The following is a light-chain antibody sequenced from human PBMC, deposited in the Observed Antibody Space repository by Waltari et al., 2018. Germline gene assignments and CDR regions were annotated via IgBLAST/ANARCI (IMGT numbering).Light chain of an antibody. CDR2: DAS. V-gene: IGKV3-11*01. CDR1: QSVVTY. J-gene: IGKJ2*01. CDR3: QQPRNWPPDT. Sequence: RNSQSVVTYLALYHDTPSQAPKLLSYDASNCATGIPPRISGSGAGTDVTLTISSLEPEDFAIYYCQQPRNWPPDTFGQGTKLELK.